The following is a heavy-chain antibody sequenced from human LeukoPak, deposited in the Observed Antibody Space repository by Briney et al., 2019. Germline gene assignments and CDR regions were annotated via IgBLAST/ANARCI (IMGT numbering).Heavy chain of an antibody. CDR3: ARVRLRWQLGFDY. Sequence: PGGSLRLSCAASGFTFSSYWMHWVRQAPGKGLVWVSRINSDGSSTSYADSVKGRFTISRDNAKNTLYLQMNSLRAEDTAVYYCARVRLRWQLGFDYWGQGTLVTVSS. CDR2: INSDGSST. CDR1: GFTFSSYW. D-gene: IGHD4-23*01. V-gene: IGHV3-74*01. J-gene: IGHJ4*02.